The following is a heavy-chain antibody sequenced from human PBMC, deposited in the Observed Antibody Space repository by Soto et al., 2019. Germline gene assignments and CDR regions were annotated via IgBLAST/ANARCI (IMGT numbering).Heavy chain of an antibody. CDR1: GYNFAGYW. Sequence: GESLKSSCKGSGYNFAGYWIAWVRQMPGKGLELIGIIYPSVSDTRYTPSFQGQVTISADKSITSDYLQWSSLRASDTAMYYRARGGVSTRTFDYWAQGTPVTVSS. CDR2: IYPSVSDT. D-gene: IGHD3-3*01. CDR3: ARGGVSTRTFDY. J-gene: IGHJ4*02. V-gene: IGHV5-51*01.